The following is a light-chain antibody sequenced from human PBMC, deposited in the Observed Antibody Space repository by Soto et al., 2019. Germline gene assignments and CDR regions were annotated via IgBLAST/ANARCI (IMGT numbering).Light chain of an antibody. J-gene: IGLJ3*02. CDR1: SSDVGSYNV. CDR2: EVT. V-gene: IGLV2-23*02. Sequence: QSVLTQPASVSGSPGQSITMSCTGASSDVGSYNVVSWYQQHPGKAPKLIIYEVTKRPSGVSNHFSGSKSGNTASLTISGLRAEDEADYYCCSYAGSSTWVFGGETQLTVL. CDR3: CSYAGSSTWV.